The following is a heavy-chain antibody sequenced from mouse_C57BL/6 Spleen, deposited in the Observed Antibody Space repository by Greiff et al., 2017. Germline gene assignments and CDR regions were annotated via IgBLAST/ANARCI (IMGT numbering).Heavy chain of an antibody. D-gene: IGHD2-5*01. CDR2: IHPNSGST. Sequence: QVQLKQPGAELVKPGASVKLSCKASGYTFTSYWMHWVKQRPGQGLEWIGMIHPNSGSTNYNEKFKSKATLTVDKSSSTAYMQLRSLTSEDSAVYYCTRGGAYYSNYNAMDYWGQGTSVTVSS. V-gene: IGHV1-64*01. CDR3: TRGGAYYSNYNAMDY. J-gene: IGHJ4*01. CDR1: GYTFTSYW.